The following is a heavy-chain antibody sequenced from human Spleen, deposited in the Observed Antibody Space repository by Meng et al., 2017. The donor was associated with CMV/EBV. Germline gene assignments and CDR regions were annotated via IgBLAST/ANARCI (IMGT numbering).Heavy chain of an antibody. CDR2: IYYSGST. Sequence: QVELQEWGAGLLKPSETLSLTCAVYGGSFSGYYWSWIRQPPGKGLEWIGYIYYSGSTYYNPSLKSRVTISVDTSKNQFSLKLSSVTAADTAVYYCAREQSCSGGSCYGHWGQGTLVTVSS. V-gene: IGHV4-34*01. J-gene: IGHJ4*02. CDR3: AREQSCSGGSCYGH. CDR1: GGSFSGYY. D-gene: IGHD2-15*01.